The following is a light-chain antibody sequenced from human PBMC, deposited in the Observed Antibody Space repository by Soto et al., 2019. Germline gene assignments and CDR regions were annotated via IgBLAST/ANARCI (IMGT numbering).Light chain of an antibody. V-gene: IGLV2-23*01. J-gene: IGLJ2*01. CDR2: EAT. Sequence: QSALTQPASVSGSPGQSITVSCTGTKNNLGSYDLVSWYQKYPDKAPTLLIYEATKRPSGISDRFPGSKSGFTASLTISGLRAEDEADYYCCSLEGSNALVVFGGGTKLTVL. CDR3: CSLEGSNALVV. CDR1: KNNLGSYDL.